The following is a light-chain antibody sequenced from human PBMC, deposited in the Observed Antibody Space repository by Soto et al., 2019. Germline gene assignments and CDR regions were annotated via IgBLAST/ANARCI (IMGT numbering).Light chain of an antibody. CDR3: KQEYSWSPFT. J-gene: IGKJ4*02. CDR1: QSINRK. Sequence: EIVMTQSPVTLSASPGERATLSCRASQSINRKVAWYQQRPGQAPRLLISDASIMATGIPARFSGSGSGTEFTLIISSRQCEEFVVYYCKQEYSWSPFTCGGGTKVEIK. CDR2: DAS. V-gene: IGKV3-15*01.